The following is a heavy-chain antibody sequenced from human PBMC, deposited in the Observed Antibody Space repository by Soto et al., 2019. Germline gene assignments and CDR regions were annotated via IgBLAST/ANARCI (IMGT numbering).Heavy chain of an antibody. CDR3: AGDYYSTAMVSNGWFDP. J-gene: IGHJ5*02. V-gene: IGHV1-18*01. CDR2: TSADNGNT. D-gene: IGHD5-18*01. Sequence: QVQLVQSGAEVKKPGASVKVSCKASGYTFTSYGISWVRQAPGQGLEWMGWTSADNGNTNYAQKLKGRVTMTTDTSTCTASVGLRSLRSDVTAVYYCAGDYYSTAMVSNGWFDPWGQGTLVTVSS. CDR1: GYTFTSYG.